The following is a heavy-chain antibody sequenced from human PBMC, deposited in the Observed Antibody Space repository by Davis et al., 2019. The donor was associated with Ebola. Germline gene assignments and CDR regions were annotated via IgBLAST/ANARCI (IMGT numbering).Heavy chain of an antibody. J-gene: IGHJ4*02. CDR1: GFTFSSYA. CDR3: ARGTTIFGVVPVFDY. CDR2: ISGSGGST. V-gene: IGHV3-23*01. Sequence: GGSLRLSCAASGFTFSSYAMSWVRQAPGKGLEWVSAISGSGGSTYYADSVKGRFTISRDNSKNTLDLQMNSLRAEDTAVYYCARGTTIFGVVPVFDYWGQGTLVTVSS. D-gene: IGHD3-3*01.